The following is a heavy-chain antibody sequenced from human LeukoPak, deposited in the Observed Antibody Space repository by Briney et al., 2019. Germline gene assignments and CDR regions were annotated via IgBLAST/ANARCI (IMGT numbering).Heavy chain of an antibody. V-gene: IGHV4-4*02. Sequence: NYNPSLKSRVTISVDKSKNQFSLKLSSVTAADTAVYYCAQSGVGATVDYWGQGTLVTVSS. CDR3: AQSGVGATVDY. J-gene: IGHJ4*02. D-gene: IGHD1-26*01.